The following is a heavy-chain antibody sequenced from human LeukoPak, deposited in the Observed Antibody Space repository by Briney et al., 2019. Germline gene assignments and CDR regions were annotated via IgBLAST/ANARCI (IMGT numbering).Heavy chain of an antibody. CDR3: AIANYDFWSGYFIDKGPFDP. CDR1: AYTFTKYG. D-gene: IGHD3-3*01. V-gene: IGHV1-18*01. J-gene: IGHJ5*02. Sequence: ASVKVSCKASAYTFTKYGITWVRRAPGQGLEWMGWISAYNGNANYAQKFQGRVFMTTDTSTTTAYMELRRLRSDDTAVYYCAIANYDFWSGYFIDKGPFDPWGQGTLVTVSS. CDR2: ISAYNGNA.